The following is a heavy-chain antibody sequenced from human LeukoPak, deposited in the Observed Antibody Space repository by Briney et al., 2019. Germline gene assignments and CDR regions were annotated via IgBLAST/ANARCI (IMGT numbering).Heavy chain of an antibody. V-gene: IGHV1-69*04. CDR3: ARGVFGQWLVPHLDY. CDR2: IIPILGIA. Sequence: SVKSSCESAGSILSSHASGWVREPPGQVLEWMGRIIPILGIANYAQKFQRRVTIPADKSTSAAYMALSSLRSEDTAVYYCARGVFGQWLVPHLDYWGQGRLVTVSS. CDR1: GSILSSHA. D-gene: IGHD6-19*01. J-gene: IGHJ4*02.